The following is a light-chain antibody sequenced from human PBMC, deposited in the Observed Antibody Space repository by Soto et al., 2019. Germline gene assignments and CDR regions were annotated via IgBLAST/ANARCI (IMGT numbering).Light chain of an antibody. CDR2: DVD. V-gene: IGLV2-11*01. CDR3: CSYAGSYPFV. J-gene: IGLJ1*01. CDR1: SSDVGRYDY. Sequence: QSALTQPRSVSGSPGQSVTISCTGTSSDVGRYDYVSWYQHHPGKAPKLLIYDVDKRPSGVPGRFSGSKSGNTASLTISGLQAEDEADYYCCSYAGSYPFVFGTGTKVTVL.